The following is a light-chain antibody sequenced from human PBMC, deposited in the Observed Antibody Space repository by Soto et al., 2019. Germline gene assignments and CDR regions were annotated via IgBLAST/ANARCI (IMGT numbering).Light chain of an antibody. CDR1: QGISSY. CDR3: QQYNSYPYT. CDR2: AAS. J-gene: IGKJ2*01. V-gene: IGKV1-8*01. Sequence: IRMTQSPSSLSASTGDRVTITCRASQGISSYLAWYQQKPGKAPKLLIYAASTLQSGVPSRFSGSGSGTDFTLTISCLQSEDFATYFCQQYNSYPYTFGQGTKVDIK.